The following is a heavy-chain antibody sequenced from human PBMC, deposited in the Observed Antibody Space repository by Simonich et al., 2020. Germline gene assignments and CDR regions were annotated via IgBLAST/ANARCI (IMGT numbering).Heavy chain of an antibody. J-gene: IGHJ4*02. CDR1: GFTFSGSA. Sequence: EVQLVESGGGLVQPVGSLKLSCAASGFTFSGSAMHWVRQASGKGLEWVGRIRSKANSYATAYAASVKGRFTISRDDSKNTAYLQMNSLKTEDTAVYYCTRFDYYGSGSYYFDYWGQGTLVTVSS. CDR2: IRSKANSYAT. D-gene: IGHD3-10*01. V-gene: IGHV3-73*02. CDR3: TRFDYYGSGSYYFDY.